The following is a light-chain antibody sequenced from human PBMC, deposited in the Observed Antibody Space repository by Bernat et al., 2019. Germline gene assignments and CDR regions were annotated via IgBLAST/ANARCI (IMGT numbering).Light chain of an antibody. V-gene: IGKV1-6*01. J-gene: IGKJ1*01. Sequence: IQMTQSPSSLSASVVDRVTITCRASQGIRNELGWYQQKPGKAPKLLIYAASSLQSGVPSRFSGSGSGTEFTLTISSLQPEDSASYYCLQDYNYPRTFGQGTKVEIK. CDR2: AAS. CDR1: QGIRNE. CDR3: LQDYNYPRT.